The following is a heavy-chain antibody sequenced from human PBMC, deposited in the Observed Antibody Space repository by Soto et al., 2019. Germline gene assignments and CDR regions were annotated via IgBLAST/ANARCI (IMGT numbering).Heavy chain of an antibody. CDR2: IYYSGNT. J-gene: IGHJ3*02. D-gene: IGHD2-15*01. CDR1: GGSIISGYYY. V-gene: IGHV4-30-4*01. Sequence: SETLYLTSSGSGGSIISGYYYWSWNLQPPGKGLEWIGNIYYSGNTYYNPSLKSRVTISVDRSKNQFSLKLSSVTAADTAVYYCARDSYGGTAFDIWGQGTMVTVSS. CDR3: ARDSYGGTAFDI.